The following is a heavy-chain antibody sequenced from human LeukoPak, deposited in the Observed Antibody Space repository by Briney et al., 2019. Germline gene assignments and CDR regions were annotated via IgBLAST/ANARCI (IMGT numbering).Heavy chain of an antibody. D-gene: IGHD3-22*01. CDR1: GGSLSSYY. Sequence: SETLSLTCTVSGGSLSSYYWSWIRQPPGKGLEWIGYIYYSGSTNYNPSLKSRVTISVDTSKNQFSLKLSSVTAADTAVYYCARLSFFYYDSSGYPYYFDYWGQGTLVTVSS. CDR3: ARLSFFYYDSSGYPYYFDY. CDR2: IYYSGST. J-gene: IGHJ4*02. V-gene: IGHV4-59*08.